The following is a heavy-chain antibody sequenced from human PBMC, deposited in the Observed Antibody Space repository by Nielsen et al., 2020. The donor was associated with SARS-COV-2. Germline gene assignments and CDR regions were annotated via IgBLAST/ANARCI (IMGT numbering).Heavy chain of an antibody. Sequence: APGKGLEWVSAISGSGGSTYYADSVKGRFTISRDNSKNTLYLQMNSLRAEDTAVYYCAKAGSGYCSSTSCLYLNWFDPWGQGTLVTVSS. D-gene: IGHD2-2*01. V-gene: IGHV3-23*01. J-gene: IGHJ5*02. CDR2: ISGSGGST. CDR3: AKAGSGYCSSTSCLYLNWFDP.